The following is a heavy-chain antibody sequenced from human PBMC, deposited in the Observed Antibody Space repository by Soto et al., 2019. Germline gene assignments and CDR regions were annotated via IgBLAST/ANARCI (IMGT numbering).Heavy chain of an antibody. CDR2: INPSGGST. D-gene: IGHD3-3*01. CDR3: ARSSITIFGVVIKYPFDY. J-gene: IGHJ4*02. Sequence: SVKVSCEASGYTFTSYYMHWVRQAPVQGLEWMGIINPSGGSTSYAQKFQGRVTMTRDTSTSTAYMELSSLRSEDTAVYYCARSSITIFGVVIKYPFDYWGQGTLVTVSS. CDR1: GYTFTSYY. V-gene: IGHV1-46*01.